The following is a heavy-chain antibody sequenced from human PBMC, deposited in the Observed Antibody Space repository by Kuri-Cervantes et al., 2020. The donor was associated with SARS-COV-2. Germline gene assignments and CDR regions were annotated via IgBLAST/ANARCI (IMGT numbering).Heavy chain of an antibody. J-gene: IGHJ4*02. CDR1: GGSISSYY. CDR3: ARVRSYYGSGSYLFDY. V-gene: IGHV4-59*08. Sequence: GSLRLSCTVSGGSISSYYWSWIRQPPGKGLEWIGYIYYSGSTNYNPSLKSRVTISVDTSKNQFSLKLSSVTAADTAVYYCARVRSYYGSGSYLFDYWGQGTLVTVSS. D-gene: IGHD3-10*01. CDR2: IYYSGST.